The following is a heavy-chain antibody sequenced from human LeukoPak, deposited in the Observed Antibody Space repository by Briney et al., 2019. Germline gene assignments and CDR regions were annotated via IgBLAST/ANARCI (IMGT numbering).Heavy chain of an antibody. D-gene: IGHD6-6*01. V-gene: IGHV1-69*13. CDR1: GGTFSSYA. Sequence: EASVNVSCKASGGTFSSYAISWVRQAPGQGLEWMGGIIPIFGTANYAQKFQGRVTITADESTSTAYMELSSLRSEDTAVYYCARGGASSSAPYYYYYYMDVWGKGTTVTVSS. CDR3: ARGGASSSAPYYYYYYMDV. J-gene: IGHJ6*03. CDR2: IIPIFGTA.